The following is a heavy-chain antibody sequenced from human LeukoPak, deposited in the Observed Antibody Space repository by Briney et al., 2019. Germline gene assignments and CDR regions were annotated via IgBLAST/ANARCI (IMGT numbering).Heavy chain of an antibody. V-gene: IGHV3-30*04. CDR2: ISYDGSNK. CDR3: ARDRGTWIQLWEDSFYFDY. D-gene: IGHD5-18*01. J-gene: IGHJ4*02. Sequence: GGSLRLSCAASGLTFSSYAMHWVRQAPGKGLEWVAVISYDGSNKYYADSVKGRFTISRDNSKNTLYLQMNSLRAEDTAVYYCARDRGTWIQLWEDSFYFDYWGQGTLVTVSS. CDR1: GLTFSSYA.